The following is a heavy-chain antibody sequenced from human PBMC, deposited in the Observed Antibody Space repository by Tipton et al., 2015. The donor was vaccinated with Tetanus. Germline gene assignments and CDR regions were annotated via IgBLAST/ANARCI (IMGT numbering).Heavy chain of an antibody. CDR2: ISGDGFST. D-gene: IGHD6-19*01. Sequence: SLRLSCAASGFTFRSYAMTWVRQAPGKGLEWVSVISGDGFSTHHADSVKGRFTISRDSSQNTVFLQMSSLRAEDTAVYYCARNTSGYFDHWGQGTLVTVSS. J-gene: IGHJ4*02. CDR3: ARNTSGYFDH. V-gene: IGHV3-23*01. CDR1: GFTFRSYA.